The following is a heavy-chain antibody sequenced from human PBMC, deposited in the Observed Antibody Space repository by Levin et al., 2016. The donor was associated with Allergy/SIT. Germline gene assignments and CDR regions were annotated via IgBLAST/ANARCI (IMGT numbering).Heavy chain of an antibody. Sequence: GESLKIFCAASGFTVSSNYMSWVRQAPGKGLEWVSVIYSESNTNYADSVRGRFTISRDNSKNTLYLQMNSLRVEDTAVYYCARENVDTAMVRGQYRYYYYGMDVWGQGTTVTVSS. CDR1: GFTVSSNY. J-gene: IGHJ6*02. CDR2: IYSESNT. D-gene: IGHD5-18*01. CDR3: ARENVDTAMVRGQYRYYYYGMDV. V-gene: IGHV3-53*01.